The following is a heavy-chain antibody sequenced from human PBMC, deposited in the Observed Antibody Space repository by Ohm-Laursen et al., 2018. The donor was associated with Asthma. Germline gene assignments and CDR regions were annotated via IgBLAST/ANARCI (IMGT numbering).Heavy chain of an antibody. Sequence: SVKVSCNASGYTFTSYGISWVRQAPGQGLEWMGWISAYNGNTNYAQKLQGRVTMTTDTSTNTAYMELRSLRSDDTAVYYCARERGITIFGVVSNYFDYWGQGTLVTVSS. CDR3: ARERGITIFGVVSNYFDY. CDR1: GYTFTSYG. CDR2: ISAYNGNT. D-gene: IGHD3-3*01. J-gene: IGHJ4*02. V-gene: IGHV1-18*01.